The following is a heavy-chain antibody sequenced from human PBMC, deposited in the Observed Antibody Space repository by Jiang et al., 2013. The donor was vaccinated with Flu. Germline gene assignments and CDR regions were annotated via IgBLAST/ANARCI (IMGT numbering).Heavy chain of an antibody. J-gene: IGHJ6*02. V-gene: IGHV4-4*02. Sequence: TLSLTCAVSGGSISSSNWWSWVRQPPGKGLEWIGEIYHSGSTNYNPSLKSRVTISVDKSKNQFSLKLSSVTAADTAVYYCARGDYVWGYYYYYYGMDVWGQGTTVTVSS. CDR1: GGSISSSNW. CDR3: ARGDYVWGYYYYYYGMDV. D-gene: IGHD3-16*01. CDR2: IYHSGST.